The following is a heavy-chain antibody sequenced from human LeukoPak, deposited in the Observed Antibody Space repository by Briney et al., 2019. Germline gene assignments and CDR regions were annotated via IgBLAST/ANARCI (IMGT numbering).Heavy chain of an antibody. CDR2: IYYSGST. D-gene: IGHD3-16*01. CDR3: AREGLTSSPYYYYMDV. J-gene: IGHJ6*03. Sequence: PSQTLSLTCTVSGGSISSGGYYWSWIRQHPGKGLEWIGYIYYSGSTYYNPSLKSRVTISVDTSKNQFSLKLSSVTAADTAVYYCAREGLTSSPYYYYMDVWGKGTTVTVSS. V-gene: IGHV4-31*03. CDR1: GGSISSGGYY.